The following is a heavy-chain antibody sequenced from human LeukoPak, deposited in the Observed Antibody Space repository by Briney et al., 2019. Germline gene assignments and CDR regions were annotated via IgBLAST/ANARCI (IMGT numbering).Heavy chain of an antibody. CDR1: GFTFSNYA. V-gene: IGHV3-23*01. J-gene: IGHJ6*04. D-gene: IGHD3-10*01. CDR3: AKDLGFGEAQAQYFYYGMDV. CDR2: ISGSGGTT. Sequence: GGSLRLSSAASGFTFSNYAMNWVRQAPGKGLEWVSGISGSGGTTFYADSVKGRFTISRDNSKNTVNLQMNSLRAEDTAVYYCAKDLGFGEAQAQYFYYGMDVWGEGTSVTVSS.